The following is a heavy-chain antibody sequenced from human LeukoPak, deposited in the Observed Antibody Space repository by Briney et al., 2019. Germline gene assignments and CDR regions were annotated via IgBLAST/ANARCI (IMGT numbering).Heavy chain of an antibody. V-gene: IGHV3-23*01. Sequence: GGSLRLSCAASGFTFSSYAMSWVRQAPGKGLEWVSGITNSGGTTYYVDSVKGRFTISRDNSRNTLYLQMNSLRADDTAIYYCAKPLTTVTTGNWFGRWGQGTLVTVSS. CDR2: ITNSGGTT. J-gene: IGHJ5*02. CDR3: AKPLTTVTTGNWFGR. D-gene: IGHD4-17*01. CDR1: GFTFSSYA.